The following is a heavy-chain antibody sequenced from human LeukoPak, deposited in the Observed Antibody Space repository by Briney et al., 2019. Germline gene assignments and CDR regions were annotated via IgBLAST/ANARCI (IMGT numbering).Heavy chain of an antibody. D-gene: IGHD6-19*01. CDR1: GFTFSSYW. V-gene: IGHV3-7*04. Sequence: GGSLRLSCAASGFTFSSYWMSWVRQAPGKGLEWVANIKQDGSEKYYVDSVKGRFTISRDNAKNSLYPQMNSLRAEDTAVYYCARGSGHYYYYMDVWGKGTTVTVSS. CDR3: ARGSGHYYYYMDV. CDR2: IKQDGSEK. J-gene: IGHJ6*03.